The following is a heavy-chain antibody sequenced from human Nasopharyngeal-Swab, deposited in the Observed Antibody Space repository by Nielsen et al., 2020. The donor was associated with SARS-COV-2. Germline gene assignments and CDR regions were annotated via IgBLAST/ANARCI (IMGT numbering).Heavy chain of an antibody. J-gene: IGHJ6*03. CDR3: ARVSILKVVVVGYYYYMDV. V-gene: IGHV4-4*02. CDR2: IYHSGST. Sequence: VRQAPGTGLEWVGEIYHSGSTNYNPSLKSRVTISVDKSKNQFSLKLSSVTAADTAVYYCARVSILKVVVVGYYYYMDVWGKGTTVTVSS. D-gene: IGHD2-15*01.